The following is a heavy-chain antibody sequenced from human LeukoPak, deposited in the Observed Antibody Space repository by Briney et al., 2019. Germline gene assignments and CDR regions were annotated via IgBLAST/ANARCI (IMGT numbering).Heavy chain of an antibody. CDR3: ATLGDLYCSSTSCYPGY. CDR2: ISYDGSNK. Sequence: GGSLRLSCAASGFTFSSYAMHWVRQAPGKGLEWVAVISYDGSNKYYADSVKGRFTISRDNSKNTLYLQMNSLRAEDTAVYYCATLGDLYCSSTSCYPGYWGQGTLVTVSS. J-gene: IGHJ4*02. V-gene: IGHV3-30*04. D-gene: IGHD2-2*01. CDR1: GFTFSSYA.